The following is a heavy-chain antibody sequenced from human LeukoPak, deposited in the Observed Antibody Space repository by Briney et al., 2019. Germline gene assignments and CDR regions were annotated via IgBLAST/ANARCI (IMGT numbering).Heavy chain of an antibody. V-gene: IGHV4-34*01. CDR1: GGSFSGYY. CDR2: INHSGST. J-gene: IGHJ4*02. Sequence: PSETLSLTCAVYGGSFSGYYWSWIRQPPGKGLEWIGEINHSGSTNYNPSFKSRVTISVDTSKNQFSLKLSSVTAADTAVYYCARAIGLDYWGQGTLVTVSS. CDR3: ARAIGLDY.